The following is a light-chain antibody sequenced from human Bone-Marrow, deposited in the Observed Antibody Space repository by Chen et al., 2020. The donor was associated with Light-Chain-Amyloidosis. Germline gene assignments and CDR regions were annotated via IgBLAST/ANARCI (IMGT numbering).Light chain of an antibody. CDR1: SRDVGRYNY. V-gene: IGLV2-14*03. CDR2: DVS. CDR3: SSYTSTFPYV. J-gene: IGLJ1*01. Sequence: QSALTQPASVSGSPGQSITLSCTGTSRDVGRYNYVSWYQQHPGKVPKLIIHDVSDRPSGVSDRFSGSKSGNTASLTISGLQAEDEADYYCSSYTSTFPYVFGTGTRLTVL.